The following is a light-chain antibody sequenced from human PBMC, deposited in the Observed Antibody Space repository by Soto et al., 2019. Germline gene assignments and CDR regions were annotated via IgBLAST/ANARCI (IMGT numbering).Light chain of an antibody. CDR2: GTS. V-gene: IGKV3-20*01. CDR3: QRYGSSPRWT. J-gene: IGKJ1*01. CDR1: HSVSSTF. Sequence: ETVLTQSPGTLSVSPGERATLSCRASHSVSSTFLAWYQQKPGQAPRLLIYGTSSRATGIPDRFSGSGSGTDFTLTISRLEPEDFGVYYCQRYGSSPRWTFGQGPKVDIK.